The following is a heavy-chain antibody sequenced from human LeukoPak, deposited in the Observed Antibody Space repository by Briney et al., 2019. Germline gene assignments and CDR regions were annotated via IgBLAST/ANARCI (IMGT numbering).Heavy chain of an antibody. CDR2: INHSGST. CDR3: ARRRYSSSWYGGDFDY. V-gene: IGHV4-34*01. J-gene: IGHJ4*02. CDR1: GGSFSGYY. Sequence: TSETLSLTCAVYGGSFSGYYWSWIRQPPGKGLEWIGEINHSGSTNYNPSLKSRVTISVDTSKNQFSLKLSSVTAADTAVYYCARRRYSSSWYGGDFDYWGQGTLVTVSS. D-gene: IGHD6-13*01.